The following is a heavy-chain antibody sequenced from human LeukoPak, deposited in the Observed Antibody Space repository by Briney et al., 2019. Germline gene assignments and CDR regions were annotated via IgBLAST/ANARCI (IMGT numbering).Heavy chain of an antibody. CDR2: IIPILGIA. D-gene: IGHD2-2*01. CDR1: GGTFSSYA. J-gene: IGHJ4*02. V-gene: IGHV1-69*04. CDR3: ARDLPGTMDY. Sequence: SVKVSCKASGGTFSSYAISWVRQAPGQGLEWMGRIIPILGIANYAQKFQGRVTITADKFTSTAYMELSSLRSEDTAVYYCARDLPGTMDYWGQGTLVTVSS.